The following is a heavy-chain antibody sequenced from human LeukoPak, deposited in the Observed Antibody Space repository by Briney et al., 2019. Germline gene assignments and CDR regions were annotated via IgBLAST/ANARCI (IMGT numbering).Heavy chain of an antibody. CDR1: GFTLSNYA. CDR2: INQDGSEN. CDR3: ARSSWGSSTNS. Sequence: GGSLRLSCAASGFTLSNYAMNWVRQAPGRGLEWVVNINQDGSENYYVDSMKGRFTSSRDNAKNSVYLQMSGLTVEDTAVYYCARSSWGSSTNSWGQGTLVIVSS. V-gene: IGHV3-7*01. J-gene: IGHJ4*02. D-gene: IGHD3-16*01.